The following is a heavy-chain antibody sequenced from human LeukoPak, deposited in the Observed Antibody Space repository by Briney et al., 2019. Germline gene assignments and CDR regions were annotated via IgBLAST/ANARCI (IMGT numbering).Heavy chain of an antibody. Sequence: GGSLRLSCAASGFTFSSYAMSWVRQAPGKGLEWVSGISYDGSNKYYADSVKGRFTISRDNSKNTLYLQMNSLRAEDTAVYYCARKQQLVLYYLDYWGQGTLVTVSS. V-gene: IGHV3-30*04. D-gene: IGHD6-13*01. CDR2: ISYDGSNK. J-gene: IGHJ4*02. CDR1: GFTFSSYA. CDR3: ARKQQLVLYYLDY.